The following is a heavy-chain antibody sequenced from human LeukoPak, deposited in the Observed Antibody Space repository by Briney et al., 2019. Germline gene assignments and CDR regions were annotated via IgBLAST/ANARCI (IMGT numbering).Heavy chain of an antibody. D-gene: IGHD2-21*02. V-gene: IGHV4-30-2*01. Sequence: PSQTLSLTCAVSGGSISSGGYSWSWIRQPPGKGLEWIGYIYHSGSTYYTPSLKSRVTISVDRSKNQFSLKLSSVTAADTAVYYCARGRLGVVVTAIRVPYWYFDLWGRGTLVTVSS. CDR3: ARGRLGVVVTAIRVPYWYFDL. CDR2: IYHSGST. J-gene: IGHJ2*01. CDR1: GGSISSGGYS.